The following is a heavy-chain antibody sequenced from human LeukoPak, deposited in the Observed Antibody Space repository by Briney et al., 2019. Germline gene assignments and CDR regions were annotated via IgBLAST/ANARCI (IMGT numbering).Heavy chain of an antibody. CDR1: GFTFSTFT. J-gene: IGHJ4*02. CDR2: ITSRSDFI. D-gene: IGHD4-23*01. CDR3: ARDPGPPLYGGNSGQFDY. Sequence: GGSLRLSCAASGFTFSTFTMNWVRQAPGKGLEWVSSITSRSDFIYYADSVRGRFTISRDNAKNSLYLQMNSLRAEDTAVYYCARDPGPPLYGGNSGQFDYWGQGTLVTVSS. V-gene: IGHV3-21*01.